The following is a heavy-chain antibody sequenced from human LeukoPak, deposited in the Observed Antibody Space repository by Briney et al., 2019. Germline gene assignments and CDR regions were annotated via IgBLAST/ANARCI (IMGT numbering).Heavy chain of an antibody. J-gene: IGHJ3*02. Sequence: GRSLRLSCAASGFTFSNYWMGWVRQAPGKGLEWVGNIKQDGSEIYYVDSVKGRFTISRDNSKNTLYLQMNSLRAEDTAVYYCAGSLVPESAFDIWGQGTMVTVSS. D-gene: IGHD2-15*01. V-gene: IGHV3-7*01. CDR3: AGSLVPESAFDI. CDR2: IKQDGSEI. CDR1: GFTFSNYW.